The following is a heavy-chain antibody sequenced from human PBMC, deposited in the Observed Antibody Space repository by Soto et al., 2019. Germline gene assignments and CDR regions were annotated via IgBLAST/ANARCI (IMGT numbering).Heavy chain of an antibody. CDR1: GGTFATYG. CDR3: ASVGYYDSSGYPITPFDL. Sequence: QVQLVQSGAEVKKPGSSVKVSCKASGGTFATYGISWVRQAPGEGLEWMGGIIPVFGTTNYAQKCQGRVTLPADESTSTGYMELSSLRSEDTALYYCASVGYYDSSGYPITPFDLWGQGTMVTVSS. V-gene: IGHV1-69*01. J-gene: IGHJ3*01. D-gene: IGHD3-22*01. CDR2: IIPVFGTT.